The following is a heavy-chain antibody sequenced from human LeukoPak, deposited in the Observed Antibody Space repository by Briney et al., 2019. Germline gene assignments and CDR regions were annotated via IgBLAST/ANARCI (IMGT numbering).Heavy chain of an antibody. Sequence: TSQTLSLTCAISGDSVSTTSAAWNWIRQSPSRGLEWLGRTYYMSKWFNDYAVSVKGRIRINPDTSKNQLSLQVKSVTPEDTAVYYCARDPYYYDSGGFYRGFYYHHMDVWGRGTTVTVSS. CDR1: GDSVSTTSAA. V-gene: IGHV6-1*01. CDR2: TYYMSKWFN. J-gene: IGHJ6*03. D-gene: IGHD3-22*01. CDR3: ARDPYYYDSGGFYRGFYYHHMDV.